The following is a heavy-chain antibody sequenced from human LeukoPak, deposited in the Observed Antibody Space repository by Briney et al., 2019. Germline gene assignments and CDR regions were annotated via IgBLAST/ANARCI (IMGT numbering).Heavy chain of an antibody. J-gene: IGHJ1*01. D-gene: IGHD3-3*01. Sequence: GGSLRLSCAASGFTVSSNYMSWVRQAPGKGLEWVSVIYSGGSTYYADSVKGRFTISRDNSKNTLYLQMNSLRAEDTAVYYCAKDSYDFWSGYGLGFQHWGQGTLVTVSS. CDR1: GFTVSSNY. CDR3: AKDSYDFWSGYGLGFQH. V-gene: IGHV3-53*05. CDR2: IYSGGST.